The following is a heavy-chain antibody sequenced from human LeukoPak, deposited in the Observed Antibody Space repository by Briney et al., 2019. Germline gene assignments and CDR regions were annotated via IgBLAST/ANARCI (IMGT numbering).Heavy chain of an antibody. CDR2: INSDGSST. CDR3: ARGRREIAAHDSRDFDY. V-gene: IGHV3-74*01. CDR1: GFTFSSYW. Sequence: GSLRLSCAASGFTFSSYWMHWVRQAPGKGLVWVSRINSDGSSTSYADSVKGRFTISRDNAKNTLYLQMNSLRAEDTAVYYCARGRREIAAHDSRDFDYWGQGTLVTVSS. D-gene: IGHD2-21*01. J-gene: IGHJ4*02.